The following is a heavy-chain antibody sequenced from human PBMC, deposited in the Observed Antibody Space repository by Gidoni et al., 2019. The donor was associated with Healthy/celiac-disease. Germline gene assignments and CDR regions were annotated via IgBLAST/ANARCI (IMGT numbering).Heavy chain of an antibody. CDR1: GFTFSSYG. CDR2: IWYDGSNK. Sequence: QVQLVESGGGVVQPGRSLRLSCAASGFTFSSYGMHWVRQAPGKGLEWVAVIWYDGSNKYYADSVKGRFTISRDNSKNTLYLQMNSLRAEDTAVYYCARASDYGDYALLYYGMDVWGQGTTVTVSS. CDR3: ARASDYGDYALLYYGMDV. D-gene: IGHD4-17*01. J-gene: IGHJ6*02. V-gene: IGHV3-33*01.